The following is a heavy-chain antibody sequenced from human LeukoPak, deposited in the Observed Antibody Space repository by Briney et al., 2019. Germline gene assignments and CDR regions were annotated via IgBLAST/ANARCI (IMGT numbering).Heavy chain of an antibody. CDR1: GGSISSYY. Sequence: SETLSLTCTVSGGSISSYYWSWIRQPPGKGLEWIGYIYYSGSTNYNPSLKSRVPISIDTSKNQFSLKLSSVTAADTAVYYCARALRYCSSTSCYTGAFDIWGQGTMVTVSS. V-gene: IGHV4-59*01. J-gene: IGHJ3*02. CDR2: IYYSGST. D-gene: IGHD2-2*02. CDR3: ARALRYCSSTSCYTGAFDI.